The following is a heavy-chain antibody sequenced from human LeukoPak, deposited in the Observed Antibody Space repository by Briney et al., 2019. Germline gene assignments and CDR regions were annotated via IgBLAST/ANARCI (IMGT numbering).Heavy chain of an antibody. J-gene: IGHJ6*02. Sequence: SETLSLTCTVSGGSISSYYWSWIRQPPGKGLEWIGYIYYSGSTNYNPSLKSRVTISVDTSKNQFSLKLSSVTAADTAVYYCARHNYDFWSGYYNPTLYYYYGMDVWGQGTLVTVSS. D-gene: IGHD3-3*01. CDR2: IYYSGST. V-gene: IGHV4-59*08. CDR3: ARHNYDFWSGYYNPTLYYYYGMDV. CDR1: GGSISSYY.